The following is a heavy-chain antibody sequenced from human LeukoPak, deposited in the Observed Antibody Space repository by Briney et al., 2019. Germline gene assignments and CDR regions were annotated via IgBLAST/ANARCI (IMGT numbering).Heavy chain of an antibody. Sequence: GKSLTLSGAASGFTFSTYGIHWVRQAPGKGLEWVAIIWYDGSNKYYADSVKGRFTISRDNSENTVYLQMNSLRAEDTAVYYCARASGTTGHYYYYGMDVWGQGTTVTVSS. V-gene: IGHV3-33*01. D-gene: IGHD1-1*01. CDR1: GFTFSTYG. J-gene: IGHJ6*02. CDR2: IWYDGSNK. CDR3: ARASGTTGHYYYYGMDV.